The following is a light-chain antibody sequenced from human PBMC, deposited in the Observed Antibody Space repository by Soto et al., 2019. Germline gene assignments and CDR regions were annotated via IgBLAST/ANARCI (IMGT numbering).Light chain of an antibody. V-gene: IGKV1-39*01. J-gene: IGKJ4*01. Sequence: SGVPSRFSGSVSGTDFNLTISSLQPEDSASYYCQQYYNSVLTFSGGTKVDIK. CDR3: QQYYNSVLT.